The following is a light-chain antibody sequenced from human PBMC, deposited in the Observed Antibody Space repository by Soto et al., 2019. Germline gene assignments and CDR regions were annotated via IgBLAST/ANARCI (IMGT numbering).Light chain of an antibody. J-gene: IGKJ2*01. Sequence: EIVLTQSPGTLSLSPGERATLSCRTSQSVSSGDFAWYQHRPGQAPRLVIYGASTRATGVPDRFSGGGSGTDFTLTISGLEPDDFAVYFCLQYGNSPYTFGQGTKLEMK. CDR2: GAS. CDR3: LQYGNSPYT. V-gene: IGKV3-20*01. CDR1: QSVSSGD.